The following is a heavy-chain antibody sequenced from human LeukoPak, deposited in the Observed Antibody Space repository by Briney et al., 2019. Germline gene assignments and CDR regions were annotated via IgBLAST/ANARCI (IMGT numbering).Heavy chain of an antibody. Sequence: PSETLSLTCAVYGGSFSGYYWSWIRPPPGKGLEWIGEINHSGSTNYNRSLKSRVTISVDTSKNQFSLKLSSVTAADTAVYYCARHCSRAAYSDYWGQGTLVTVSS. CDR1: GGSFSGYY. D-gene: IGHD6-25*01. CDR2: INHSGST. CDR3: ARHCSRAAYSDY. V-gene: IGHV4-34*01. J-gene: IGHJ4*02.